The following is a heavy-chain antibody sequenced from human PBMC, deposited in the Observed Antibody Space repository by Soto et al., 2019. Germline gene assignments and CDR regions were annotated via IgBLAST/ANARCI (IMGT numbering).Heavy chain of an antibody. CDR3: ARAGFGHGVDV. Sequence: EVELVESGGGLVQAGGSLRVSCGVSGFTSSDHYMDWVRQAPGKGLEWVGRTANRRSRYTTEYAASVKGRLIISRDDSKNSVYLQMNSLKIEDPAVYYCARAGFGHGVDVWGQGTPVTVSS. J-gene: IGHJ6*02. CDR2: TANRRSRYTT. D-gene: IGHD3-16*01. CDR1: GFTSSDHY. V-gene: IGHV3-72*01.